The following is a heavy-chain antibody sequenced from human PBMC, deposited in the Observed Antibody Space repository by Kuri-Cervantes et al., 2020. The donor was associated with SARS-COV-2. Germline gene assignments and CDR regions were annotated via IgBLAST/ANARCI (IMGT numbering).Heavy chain of an antibody. V-gene: IGHV3-21*01. J-gene: IGHJ6*02. CDR1: GFTFSGYG. CDR3: AVQSVAAHYYYGMDV. CDR2: ISSSSSYI. D-gene: IGHD6-6*01. Sequence: GESLKISCADSGFTFSGYGMHWVRQAPGKGLEWVSSISSSSSYIYYADSVKGRFTISRDNAKNSLYLQMNSLRAEDTAVYYCAVQSVAAHYYYGMDVWGQGTTVTVSS.